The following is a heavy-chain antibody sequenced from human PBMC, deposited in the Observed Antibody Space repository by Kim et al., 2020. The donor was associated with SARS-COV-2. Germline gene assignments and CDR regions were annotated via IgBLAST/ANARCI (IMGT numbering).Heavy chain of an antibody. Sequence: GGSLRLSCAASGFSFRTYAMHWVRQAPGKGLEWVAVMSFDGGNTFYADSVKGRFTISRDNSMNTLSLQMSSLRPEDTAVYYCAREQELTGDFAGFDYWGQGTLVTVSS. CDR2: MSFDGGNT. J-gene: IGHJ4*02. CDR1: GFSFRTYA. V-gene: IGHV3-30-3*01. CDR3: AREQELTGDFAGFDY. D-gene: IGHD7-27*01.